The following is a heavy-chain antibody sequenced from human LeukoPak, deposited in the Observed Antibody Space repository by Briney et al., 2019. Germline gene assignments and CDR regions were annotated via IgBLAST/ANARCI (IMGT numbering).Heavy chain of an antibody. Sequence: GGSLRLSCAASGFDVSSSYMSWVRQAPGKGLEWVSVFYSGGSTYYADSAKGRFTISRDKSKNTAYLQMNSLRDDDTAVYFCARSVGWLTSPGALDVWGQGTVVAVSS. CDR1: GFDVSSSY. CDR2: FYSGGST. J-gene: IGHJ3*01. D-gene: IGHD5-12*01. CDR3: ARSVGWLTSPGALDV. V-gene: IGHV3-53*01.